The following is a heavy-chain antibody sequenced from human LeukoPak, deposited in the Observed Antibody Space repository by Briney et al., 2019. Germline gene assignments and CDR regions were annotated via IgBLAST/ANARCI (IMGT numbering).Heavy chain of an antibody. D-gene: IGHD3-3*01. CDR1: GSTFSHAW. Sequence: GGSLRLSCAASGSTFSHAWMSWVRQAPGKGLEWVARVKSKAHGETTDYAAPVKGRFTISRDDSKNTLYLQMNSLNTEDTAVYFCTTLEFDPWGQGTLVTVSS. J-gene: IGHJ5*02. CDR2: VKSKAHGETT. CDR3: TTLEFDP. V-gene: IGHV3-15*01.